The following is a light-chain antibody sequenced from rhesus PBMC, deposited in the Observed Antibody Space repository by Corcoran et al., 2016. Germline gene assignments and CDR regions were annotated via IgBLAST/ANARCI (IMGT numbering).Light chain of an antibody. J-gene: IGKJ3*01. Sequence: ETVMMQSPATLSLSPGERATLSCRASQSVGSTLAWYQQKPGQAPRLLLYYASSRATGIPDRFSGSGSGTEFTLTISSLDPEDVGVYYCQKYNDWPITFGPGTKLDIK. V-gene: IGKV3-35*02. CDR2: YAS. CDR1: QSVGST. CDR3: QKYNDWPIT.